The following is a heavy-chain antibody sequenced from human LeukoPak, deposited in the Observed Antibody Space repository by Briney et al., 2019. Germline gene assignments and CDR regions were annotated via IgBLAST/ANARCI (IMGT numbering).Heavy chain of an antibody. J-gene: IGHJ6*03. V-gene: IGHV4-59*01. D-gene: IGHD5-18*01. CDR1: GGSISSYY. CDR3: AGGYSYGSTYYYMDV. Sequence: SETLSLTCTVSGGSISSYYWSWIRQPPGKGLEWIGYIYYSGSTNYNPSLKSRVTISVDTSKNQFSLRLSSVTAADTAVYYCAGGYSYGSTYYYMDVWGKGTTVTISS. CDR2: IYYSGST.